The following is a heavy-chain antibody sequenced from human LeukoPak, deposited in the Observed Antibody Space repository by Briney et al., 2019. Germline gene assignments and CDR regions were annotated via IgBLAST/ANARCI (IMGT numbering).Heavy chain of an antibody. J-gene: IGHJ3*02. Sequence: ASVKVSCKASGYTFTSHYMHWVRQAPGQGLEWMGWINPNSGGTNYAQKFQGRVTMTRDTSISTAYMELSRPRSDDTAVYYCASRYSSSSTAGRAFDIWGQGTMVTVSS. CDR2: INPNSGGT. CDR1: GYTFTSHY. CDR3: ASRYSSSSTAGRAFDI. V-gene: IGHV1-2*02. D-gene: IGHD6-6*01.